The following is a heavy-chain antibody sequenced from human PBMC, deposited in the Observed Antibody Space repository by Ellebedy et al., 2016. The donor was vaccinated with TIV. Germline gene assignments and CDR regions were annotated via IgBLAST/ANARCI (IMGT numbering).Heavy chain of an antibody. D-gene: IGHD3-16*02. J-gene: IGHJ6*02. V-gene: IGHV1-18*01. CDR1: GYTFATYG. CDR2: ISAYNGNT. CDR3: ARAPLSGVFYGMDV. Sequence: AASVKVSCKTSGYTFATYGITWVRQAPGQGLEWMGWISAYNGNTEYAQKFQGRVTMTRDTSTSTVYMELSSLSSEDTALYYCARAPLSGVFYGMDVWGQGTTVTVSS.